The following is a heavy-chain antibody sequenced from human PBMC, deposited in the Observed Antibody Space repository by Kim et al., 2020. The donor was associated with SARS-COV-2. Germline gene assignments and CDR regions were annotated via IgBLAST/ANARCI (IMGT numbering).Heavy chain of an antibody. J-gene: IGHJ4*02. CDR3: TRHQDGYFGEL. Sequence: ASVKVSCKASGYQLTSFGITWVRQAPVQGVEWLGWHRPYNGDTKYGQKFKARVTMTEDPSTSTVYMELRGLTPDDTAVYYCTRHQDGYFGELWGQGTLVTVSS. CDR2: HRPYNGDT. V-gene: IGHV1-18*04. CDR1: GYQLTSFG. D-gene: IGHD3-10*01.